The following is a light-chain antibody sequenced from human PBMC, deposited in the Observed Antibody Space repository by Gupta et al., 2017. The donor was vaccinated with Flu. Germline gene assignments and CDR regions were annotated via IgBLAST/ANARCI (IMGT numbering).Light chain of an antibody. Sequence: TTTCSGSTSDIGGYNYVVWYHQHPGNAPTLMIYDVSGRPSGVPDRFSGCKSGNTASLPITWLQADDEADYYCSSYAASSDSVVFGGGTKLTVL. V-gene: IGLV2-8*01. CDR3: SSYAASSDSVV. J-gene: IGLJ2*01. CDR1: TSDIGGYNY. CDR2: DVS.